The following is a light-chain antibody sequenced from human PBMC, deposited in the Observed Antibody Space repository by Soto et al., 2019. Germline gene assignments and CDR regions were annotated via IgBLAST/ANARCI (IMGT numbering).Light chain of an antibody. J-gene: IGKJ1*01. CDR3: QQYNNWPRT. Sequence: EIVMTQSPATLSVSPGERATLSCRASQSVSSDLAWYHQKPGQAPRLLIYGASTRATGIPARFSGSGSGTEFTLTINSLQSEDFADYYCQQYNNWPRTFGQGTKVDIK. V-gene: IGKV3-15*01. CDR1: QSVSSD. CDR2: GAS.